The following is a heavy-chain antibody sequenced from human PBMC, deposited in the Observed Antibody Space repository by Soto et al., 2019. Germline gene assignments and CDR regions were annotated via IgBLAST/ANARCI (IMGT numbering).Heavy chain of an antibody. CDR3: ARGRSTAY. Sequence: EVQLLESGGALVQPGASLRLSCAASGFTFNKYWMTWARQAPGKGLELVANIKEDGSDKYYVDSVKGRFTVSRDNAKDFLYLQMNSVRDEDTAVYYCARGRSTAYWGQGTLVIVSS. J-gene: IGHJ4*02. D-gene: IGHD2-21*02. V-gene: IGHV3-7*01. CDR1: GFTFNKYW. CDR2: IKEDGSDK.